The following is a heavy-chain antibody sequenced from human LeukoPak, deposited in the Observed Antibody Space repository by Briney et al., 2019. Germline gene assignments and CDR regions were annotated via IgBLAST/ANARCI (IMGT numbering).Heavy chain of an antibody. Sequence: SQTLSLTCAVSGGSIRSGDYYWSWARQPPGKGLEWIGHIYYSGNTYYNPSLKSRVAISVDTSKNQFSLKLSSVTAADTAVYYCACVTGLYYFDFWGQGTLVTVFS. V-gene: IGHV4-30-4*01. CDR3: ACVTGLYYFDF. D-gene: IGHD1-20*01. J-gene: IGHJ4*02. CDR1: GGSIRSGDYY. CDR2: IYYSGNT.